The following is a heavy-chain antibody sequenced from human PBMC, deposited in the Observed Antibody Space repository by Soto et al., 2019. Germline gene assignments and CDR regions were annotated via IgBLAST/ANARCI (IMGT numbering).Heavy chain of an antibody. CDR2: INHSGST. D-gene: IGHD5-12*01. Sequence: NPSETRSLTCAVYGGSFSGYYWSWIRQPPGKGLEWIGEINHSGSTSYNPSLKSRGTISVDTSKNQFSLKLSSVAAADTAVYYCASGMATISPRGDYWGQGTLVTVSS. CDR1: GGSFSGYY. CDR3: ASGMATISPRGDY. V-gene: IGHV4-34*01. J-gene: IGHJ4*02.